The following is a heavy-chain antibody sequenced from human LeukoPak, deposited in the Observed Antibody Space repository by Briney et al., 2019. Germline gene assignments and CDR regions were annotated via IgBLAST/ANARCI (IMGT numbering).Heavy chain of an antibody. J-gene: IGHJ4*02. V-gene: IGHV3-23*01. CDR2: IRGSGGNT. Sequence: PGGSLRLSCAASGFTFSSYAMSWVRQAPGKGLEWVSAIRGSGGNTYYADSVKGRFTISRDNSKNTLYLQMNSLRAEDTAVYYCARDPYCSSTSCYTGFDYWGQGTLVTVSS. D-gene: IGHD2-2*02. CDR3: ARDPYCSSTSCYTGFDY. CDR1: GFTFSSYA.